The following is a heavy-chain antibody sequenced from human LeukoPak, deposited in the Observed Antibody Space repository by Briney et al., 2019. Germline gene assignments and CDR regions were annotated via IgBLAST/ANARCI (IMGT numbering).Heavy chain of an antibody. Sequence: ASVKVSCKASGYTFTGYYMHWVRQAPGQGLEWMGRINPNSGGTNYAQKFQGRDTMTRDTSISTAYMELSRLRSDDTAVYYCATHFMITFGGVIVNDYWGQGTLVTVSS. CDR2: INPNSGGT. D-gene: IGHD3-16*02. V-gene: IGHV1-2*06. J-gene: IGHJ4*02. CDR3: ATHFMITFGGVIVNDY. CDR1: GYTFTGYY.